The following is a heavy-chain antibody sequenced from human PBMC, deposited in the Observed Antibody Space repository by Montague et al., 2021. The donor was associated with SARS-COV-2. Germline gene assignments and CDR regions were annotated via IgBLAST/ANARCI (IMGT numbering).Heavy chain of an antibody. CDR1: GGSFSGHY. V-gene: IGHV4-34*01. CDR3: ARGARQGYGFRLGSFDS. Sequence: SETLSLTCAVYGGSFSGHYWNWIRQPPGKGLEWIGEINHSGSINNNPSLKSRVTMSVDTSKNQFSLKLSSVTAADTAVYYCARGARQGYGFRLGSFDSWGQGTLVTVSS. D-gene: IGHD3-10*01. CDR2: INHSGSI. J-gene: IGHJ4*02.